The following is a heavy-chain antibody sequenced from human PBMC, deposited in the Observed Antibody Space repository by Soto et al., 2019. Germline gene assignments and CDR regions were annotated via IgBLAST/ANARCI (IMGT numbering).Heavy chain of an antibody. D-gene: IGHD6-13*01. Sequence: SETLSLTCAVSGGSISSSNWWSWVRQPPGKGLEWIGEIYHSGSTNYNPSLKSRVTISVDTSKNQFSLKLSSVTAADTAVYYCARARSIAAAYWFDPWGQGTLVTVSS. J-gene: IGHJ5*02. CDR3: ARARSIAAAYWFDP. CDR1: GGSISSSNW. V-gene: IGHV4-4*02. CDR2: IYHSGST.